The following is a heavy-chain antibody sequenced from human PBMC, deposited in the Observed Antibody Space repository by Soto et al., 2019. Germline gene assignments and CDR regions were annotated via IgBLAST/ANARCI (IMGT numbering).Heavy chain of an antibody. D-gene: IGHD7-27*01. Sequence: KPLEIVSLTCTVSGDSLGSGGHYYNWIRLLPGKGLGWIGYIYYSGATHYNPSLRGRVSISIDTSNNQFSLRLISVTAADTALYFCARDKDLETTVWGYWGQGTQVT. J-gene: IGHJ4*02. V-gene: IGHV4-31*03. CDR2: IYYSGAT. CDR3: ARDKDLETTVWGY. CDR1: GDSLGSGGHY.